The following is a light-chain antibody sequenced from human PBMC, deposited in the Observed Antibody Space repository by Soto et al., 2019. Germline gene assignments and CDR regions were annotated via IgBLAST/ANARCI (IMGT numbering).Light chain of an antibody. CDR2: THS. CDR1: SSNIGNNA. CDR3: AAWDDSLNGRYV. J-gene: IGLJ1*01. Sequence: QSALTQPPSTSGTPGQRVTISCSGSSSNIGNNAVNWYQQFPGTAPKLLIYTHSQRPSGVPDRFSASKSGTSASLAISGLQSEDEADYYCAAWDDSLNGRYVFGTGTKVTVL. V-gene: IGLV1-44*01.